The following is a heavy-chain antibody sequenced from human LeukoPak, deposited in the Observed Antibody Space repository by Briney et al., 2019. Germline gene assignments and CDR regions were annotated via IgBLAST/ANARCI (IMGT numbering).Heavy chain of an antibody. J-gene: IGHJ5*02. CDR3: ARETRGMATIDA. CDR2: IYYSGST. CDR1: GGSISSYY. Sequence: SETLSLTCTVSGGSISSYYWSWIRQPPGKGLEWIGYIYYSGSTNYNPSLKSRVTISVDTSKNQFSLKLSSVTAADTAVYYCARETRGMATIDAWGQGTLVTVSS. D-gene: IGHD5-24*01. V-gene: IGHV4-59*01.